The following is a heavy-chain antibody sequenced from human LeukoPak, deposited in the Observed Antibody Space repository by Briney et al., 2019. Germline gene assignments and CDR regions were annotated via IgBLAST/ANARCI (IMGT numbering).Heavy chain of an antibody. D-gene: IGHD4-17*01. CDR2: IKQDGSEK. CDR3: ARVGDYGDYAWFDP. Sequence: GGSLRLSCAASGFTFSSYWMSWVRQAPGKGLEWVANIKQDGSEKYYVDSVKGRFTISRDNAKNSLYLQMNSLRAEDTAVYYCARVGDYGDYAWFDPWGQGTLVTVSS. J-gene: IGHJ5*02. CDR1: GFTFSSYW. V-gene: IGHV3-7*01.